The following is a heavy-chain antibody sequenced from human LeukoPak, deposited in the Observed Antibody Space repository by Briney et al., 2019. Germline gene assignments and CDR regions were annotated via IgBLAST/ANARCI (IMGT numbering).Heavy chain of an antibody. J-gene: IGHJ4*02. Sequence: GGSLRLSCAASGFIVTNAWMNWVRQAPGKGLEWVGRIQSKTDGGKTDYAAPVKGRFTISRDDSKNTLYLQMNSLKTEDTAIYYCTTGIRGDWGQGTLVTVS. V-gene: IGHV3-15*07. CDR2: IQSKTDGGKT. CDR1: GFIVTNAW. CDR3: TTGIRGD. D-gene: IGHD3-3*02.